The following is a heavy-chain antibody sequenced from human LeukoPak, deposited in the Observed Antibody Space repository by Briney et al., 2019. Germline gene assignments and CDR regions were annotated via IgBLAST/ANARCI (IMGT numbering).Heavy chain of an antibody. J-gene: IGHJ6*02. Sequence: GASVKVSCKASGYTFTGYYMHWVRQAPEQGLEWMGWINPNSGGTNYAQKFQGRVTMTRDTSISTAYMELSRLRSDDTAVYYCARAQQLVPGLNYYYYGMDVWGQGTTVTVSS. CDR3: ARAQQLVPGLNYYYYGMDV. CDR2: INPNSGGT. CDR1: GYTFTGYY. V-gene: IGHV1-2*02. D-gene: IGHD6-13*01.